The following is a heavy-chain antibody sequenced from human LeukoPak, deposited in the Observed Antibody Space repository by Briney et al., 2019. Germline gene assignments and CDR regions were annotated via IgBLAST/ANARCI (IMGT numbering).Heavy chain of an antibody. V-gene: IGHV3-74*01. CDR2: INSDGSST. D-gene: IGHD1-26*01. CDR3: ARGGTSGSLIY. J-gene: IGHJ4*02. CDR1: GFTFSSYW. Sequence: GGSLRLSCAASGFTFSSYWMHWVRQAPGKGLVWVSRINSDGSSTSYADSVKGRFTISRDNAKNTLYLQTNSLRAEDTAVYYCARGGTSGSLIYWGQGTLVTVSS.